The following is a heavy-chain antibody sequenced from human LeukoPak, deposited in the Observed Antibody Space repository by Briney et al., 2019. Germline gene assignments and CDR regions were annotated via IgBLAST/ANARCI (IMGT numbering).Heavy chain of an antibody. CDR2: INPSGGST. D-gene: IGHD3-16*02. J-gene: IGHJ3*02. CDR1: GYTFTSYY. CDR3: ARARSYRNAFDI. V-gene: IGHV1-46*01. Sequence: ASVKVSCKASGYTFTSYYMHWVRQAPGQGLEWMGIINPSGGSTSYAQKFQGRVTITADESTSTAYMELSSLRSEDTAVYYCARARSYRNAFDIWGQGTMVTVSS.